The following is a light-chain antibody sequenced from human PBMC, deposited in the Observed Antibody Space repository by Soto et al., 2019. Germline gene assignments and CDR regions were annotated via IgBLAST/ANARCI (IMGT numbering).Light chain of an antibody. V-gene: IGKV1-9*01. Sequence: DIQLTQSPSFLSASVGDRVTITCRDSQGISSYLAWYQQKPGKAPKLLIYAASTLQSGVPSRFSGSGSGTEFTLTISSLQPEDFANYYCQQLNSYPLTFGGGTKVQIK. CDR2: AAS. J-gene: IGKJ4*01. CDR3: QQLNSYPLT. CDR1: QGISSY.